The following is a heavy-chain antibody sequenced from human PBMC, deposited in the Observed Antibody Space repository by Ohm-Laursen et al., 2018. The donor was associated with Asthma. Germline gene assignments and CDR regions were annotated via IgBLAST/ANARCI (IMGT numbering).Heavy chain of an antibody. D-gene: IGHD3-16*01. V-gene: IGHV3-23*01. CDR1: GFTFSSYA. J-gene: IGHJ5*02. Sequence: SLRLSCSASGFTFSSYAMSWVRQAPGKGLEWVSAISGSGGSTYYADSVKGRFTISRDNSKNTLYLQMNSLRAEDTAVYYCAKDRPYYDYVWGSSSWGQGTLVTVSS. CDR2: ISGSGGST. CDR3: AKDRPYYDYVWGSSS.